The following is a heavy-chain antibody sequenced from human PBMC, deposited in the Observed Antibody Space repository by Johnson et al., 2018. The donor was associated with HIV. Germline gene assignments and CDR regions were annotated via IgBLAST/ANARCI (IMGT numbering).Heavy chain of an antibody. D-gene: IGHD5-18*01. CDR3: ARARQGAMVKWGPGKMDAFDI. J-gene: IGHJ3*02. V-gene: IGHV3-30-3*01. Sequence: QVLLVESGGGVVQPGRSLRLSCAASGFTFSSYAMHWVRQAPGKGLEWVAVISYDGSNKYYADSVKGRFTISRDNSKNTLYLQMNSLRAEDTAVYYCARARQGAMVKWGPGKMDAFDIWGQGTMVTVSS. CDR1: GFTFSSYA. CDR2: ISYDGSNK.